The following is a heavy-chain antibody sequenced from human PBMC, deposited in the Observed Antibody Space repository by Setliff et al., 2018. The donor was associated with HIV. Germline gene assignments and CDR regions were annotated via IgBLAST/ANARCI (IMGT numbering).Heavy chain of an antibody. CDR1: GFSFSIYE. Sequence: GGSLRLSCAASGFSFSIYEMNWVRQAPGKGLEWLSYISSSSGTILYVDSVQGRFTISRDNTKNSLYLQMNSLRAEDTAVYYCARSHYDSRGYYYRGDAFDIWGLGTMVTVSS. V-gene: IGHV3-48*03. D-gene: IGHD3-22*01. CDR3: ARSHYDSRGYYYRGDAFDI. CDR2: ISSSSGTI. J-gene: IGHJ3*02.